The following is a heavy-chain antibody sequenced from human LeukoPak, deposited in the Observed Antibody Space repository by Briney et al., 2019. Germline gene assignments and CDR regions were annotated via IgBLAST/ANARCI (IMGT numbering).Heavy chain of an antibody. CDR1: RFTFSSYA. D-gene: IGHD3-10*01. V-gene: IGHV3-23*01. CDR2: ISGSGAST. CDR3: TLEVGHSGPY. J-gene: IGHJ4*02. Sequence: GGSLRLSCAASRFTFSSYAMSWVRQAPGQGLEWVSGISGSGASTYYADSVKGRFTISRDNSENTLYLQMSSLRAEDTAVYYCTLEVGHSGPYWGQGTLVTVSS.